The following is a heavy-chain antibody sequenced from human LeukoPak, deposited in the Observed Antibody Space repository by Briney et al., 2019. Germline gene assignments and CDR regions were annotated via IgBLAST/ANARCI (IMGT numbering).Heavy chain of an antibody. CDR1: GFSFSSYV. CDR3: ARGPYDISGYALDV. D-gene: IGHD3-22*01. J-gene: IGHJ6*02. V-gene: IGHV3-23*01. CDR2: ISGSGGST. Sequence: PGGSLRLSCAASGFSFSSYVMNWVRQAPGKGLEWVSAISGSGGSTYYADSVKGRFTISRDNSKNTLFLHMSSLGPEDTAIYYCARGPYDISGYALDVWGQGTTVTVSS.